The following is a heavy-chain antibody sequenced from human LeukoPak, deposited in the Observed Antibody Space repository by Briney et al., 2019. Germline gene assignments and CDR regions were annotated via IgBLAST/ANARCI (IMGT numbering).Heavy chain of an antibody. J-gene: IGHJ3*02. CDR2: ISSSSYI. CDR1: RFSFSSYS. V-gene: IGHV3-21*01. Sequence: GGSLRLSCAPSRFSFSSYSMNWVRQAPWKGLEWVSSISSSSYIYYADSVKGRFTISRDNAKNSLYLQMNSLRAEDTAVYYCARGRSSGWYDAFDIWGQGTMVTVSS. D-gene: IGHD6-19*01. CDR3: ARGRSSGWYDAFDI.